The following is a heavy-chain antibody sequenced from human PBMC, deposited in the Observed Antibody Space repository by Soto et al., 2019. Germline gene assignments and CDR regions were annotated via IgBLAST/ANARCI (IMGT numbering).Heavy chain of an antibody. CDR2: INDDGSST. V-gene: IGHV3-74*03. J-gene: IGHJ5*02. CDR3: AREVIAATGTIRWFDP. Sequence: EVQLVESGGGLVQPGGSLRLSCAASGFTFSRHWMHWVRQTPGKGPVWVSRINDDGSSTKYADSVTGRFTIARDNAKNTVFLQMSSLRAEDTAVYYCAREVIAATGTIRWFDPWGQGTLVTVSS. D-gene: IGHD6-25*01. CDR1: GFTFSRHW.